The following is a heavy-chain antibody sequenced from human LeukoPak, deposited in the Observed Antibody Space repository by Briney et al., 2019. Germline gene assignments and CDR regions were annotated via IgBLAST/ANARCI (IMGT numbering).Heavy chain of an antibody. CDR2: ISGDGGTT. CDR3: AKMVREFYTISYYFDY. J-gene: IGHJ4*02. Sequence: GGSLRLSCAASGFTFDDYPMHWVRQVPGKGLEWVSLISGDGGTTYYADSVKGRFTISRDNSKNTLYLQMNSLRAEDTAVYYCAKMVREFYTISYYFDYWGQGTLVTVSS. D-gene: IGHD2-8*01. CDR1: GFTFDDYP. V-gene: IGHV3-23*01.